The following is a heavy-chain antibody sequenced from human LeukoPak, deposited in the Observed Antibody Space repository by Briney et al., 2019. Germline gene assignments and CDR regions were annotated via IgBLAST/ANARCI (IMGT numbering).Heavy chain of an antibody. CDR2: IYSGGST. J-gene: IGHJ4*02. CDR1: GFTVSSNY. V-gene: IGHV3-53*01. Sequence: GGSLRLSCAASGFTVSSNYMSWVSQARGKGLEWVSVIYSGGSTYYADSVKGRFTISRDNSKNTLYLQMNSLRAEDTAVYYCARRKYSSSFYFDYWGQGTLVTVSS. D-gene: IGHD6-6*01. CDR3: ARRKYSSSFYFDY.